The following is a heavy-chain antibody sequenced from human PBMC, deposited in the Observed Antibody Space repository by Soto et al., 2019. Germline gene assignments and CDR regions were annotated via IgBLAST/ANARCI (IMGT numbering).Heavy chain of an antibody. J-gene: IGHJ4*02. CDR1: GASISSGHYY. CDR2: IYNTGST. Sequence: PSETLSLTCSVSGASISSGHYYWTWIRQHPGKGLEWIGSIYNTGSTSYNPSLTRRLSISVDTSENHFSLRLFSVTVADTAVYYCALALGPTTGLDYWGQGSLVTVSS. V-gene: IGHV4-31*03. D-gene: IGHD7-27*01. CDR3: ALALGPTTGLDY.